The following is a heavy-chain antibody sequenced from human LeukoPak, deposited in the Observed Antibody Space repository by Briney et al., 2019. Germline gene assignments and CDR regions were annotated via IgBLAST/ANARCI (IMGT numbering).Heavy chain of an antibody. Sequence: GGSLRLSCAASGFTFSNYWMDWVRQAPGKGPEWVANIKQDGSEKYYVDSVKGRFTISRDNAKNSLFLQMNSLRAEDTALYHCARWSGDYYGSGSYYDPYYYGMDVWGQGTTVTVSS. CDR2: IKQDGSEK. V-gene: IGHV3-7*03. D-gene: IGHD3-10*01. J-gene: IGHJ6*02. CDR3: ARWSGDYYGSGSYYDPYYYGMDV. CDR1: GFTFSNYW.